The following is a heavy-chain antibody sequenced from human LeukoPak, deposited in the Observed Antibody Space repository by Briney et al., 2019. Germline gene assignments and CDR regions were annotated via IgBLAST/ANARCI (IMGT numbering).Heavy chain of an antibody. V-gene: IGHV3-11*03. J-gene: IGHJ3*02. CDR3: ARSTLAPDAFDI. D-gene: IGHD1-1*01. Sequence: GGSLRLSCAASGFTFSLYYMNWIRQAPGKGLEWLSYISDSSTYTNYADSVKGRFTISRDNAKNSLYLQMNSLRAEDTVVYYCARSTLAPDAFDIWGQGTMVTVSS. CDR2: ISDSSTYT. CDR1: GFTFSLYY.